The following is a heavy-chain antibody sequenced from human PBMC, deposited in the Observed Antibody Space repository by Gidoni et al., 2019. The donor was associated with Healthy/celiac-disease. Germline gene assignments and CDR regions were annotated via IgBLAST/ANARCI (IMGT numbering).Heavy chain of an antibody. CDR2: IRSKAYGGTT. V-gene: IGHV3-49*05. J-gene: IGHJ4*02. CDR3: TRVRGRTTGAFDY. CDR1: GFTFGYYA. Sequence: EVQLVESGGGLVKPGRSLRLSCTASGFTFGYYAMSWFRQAPGKGLEWVGFIRSKAYGGTTEYAASVKGRFTISRDDSKSIAYLQMNSLKTEDTAVYYCTRVRGRTTGAFDYWGQGTLVTVSS. D-gene: IGHD1-7*01.